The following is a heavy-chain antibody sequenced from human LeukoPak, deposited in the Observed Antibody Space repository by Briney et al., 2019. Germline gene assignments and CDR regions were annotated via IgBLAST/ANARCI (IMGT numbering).Heavy chain of an antibody. CDR1: GYTFTSYY. J-gene: IGHJ5*02. D-gene: IGHD3-9*01. CDR3: ARGYDILTGYYNPWFDP. Sequence: ASVKVSCKASGYTFTSYYMHWVRQAPGQGLEWMGIINPSGGSTSYAQKFQGRVTMTRDTSTSTVYMELSRLRSDDTAVYYCARGYDILTGYYNPWFDPWGQGTLVTVSS. V-gene: IGHV1-46*01. CDR2: INPSGGST.